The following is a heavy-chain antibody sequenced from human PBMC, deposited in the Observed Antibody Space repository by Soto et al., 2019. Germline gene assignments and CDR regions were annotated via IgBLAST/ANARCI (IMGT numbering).Heavy chain of an antibody. CDR1: GFTFSSYA. V-gene: IGHV3-30-3*01. Sequence: GGSLRLSCAASGFTFSSYAMHWVRQAPGKGLEWVAVISYDGSNKYYADSVKGRFTISRDNSKNTLYLQMNSLRAEDTAVYYCARDQASRGSSSSGGVYWGQGTLVTVSS. D-gene: IGHD6-6*01. J-gene: IGHJ4*02. CDR2: ISYDGSNK. CDR3: ARDQASRGSSSSGGVY.